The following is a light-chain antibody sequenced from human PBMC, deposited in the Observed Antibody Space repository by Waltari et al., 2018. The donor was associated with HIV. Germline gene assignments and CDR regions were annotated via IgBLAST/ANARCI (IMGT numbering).Light chain of an antibody. J-gene: IGLJ1*01. CDR1: SLRSYY. Sequence: SSELTQDPAVSVALGQTVRITCQGDSLRSYYASWYQQKPGQAPVLLIYSKNNRPSGIPDRFSGSSSGNTASLTITGAQAEDEADYYCNSRDSSGNHLYVFGTGTKVTVL. CDR3: NSRDSSGNHLYV. V-gene: IGLV3-19*01. CDR2: SKN.